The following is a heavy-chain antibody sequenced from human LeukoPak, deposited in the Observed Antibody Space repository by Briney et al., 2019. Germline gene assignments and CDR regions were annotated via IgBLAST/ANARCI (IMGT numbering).Heavy chain of an antibody. CDR3: AKSNGYGLVDI. V-gene: IGHV4-61*02. J-gene: IGHJ3*02. D-gene: IGHD3-10*01. Sequence: SETLSLTCTVSGDSITNTFYYWTWIRQPAGQRLEWIGRINTIGSTDYNPSLKSRLTISLDTSRNQFSLKLNSVTAADTAVYYCAKSNGYGLVDIWGQGTMVTVSS. CDR2: INTIGST. CDR1: GDSITNTFYY.